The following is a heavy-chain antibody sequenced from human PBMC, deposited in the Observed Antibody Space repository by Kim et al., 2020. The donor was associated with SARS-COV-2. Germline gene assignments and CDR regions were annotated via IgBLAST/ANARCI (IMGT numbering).Heavy chain of an antibody. D-gene: IGHD3-10*01. J-gene: IGHJ4*02. Sequence: SETLSLTCTVSGGSINSGSYYWSWIRQPAGKGLEWIGRIYTSGSTNYNPSLKSRVTISVDTSKNQFSLKLSSVTAADTAVYYCARDEVAHWGVRGVIIGSDWGQGTLVTVSS. CDR2: IYTSGST. CDR3: ARDEVAHWGVRGVIIGSD. V-gene: IGHV4-61*02. CDR1: GGSINSGSYY.